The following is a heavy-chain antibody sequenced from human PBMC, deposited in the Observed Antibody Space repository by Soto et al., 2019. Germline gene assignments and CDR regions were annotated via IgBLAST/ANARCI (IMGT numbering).Heavy chain of an antibody. CDR2: ISSSSSYI. CDR1: GFTFSSYS. J-gene: IGHJ4*02. D-gene: IGHD2-15*01. Sequence: GGSLRLSCAASGFTFSSYSMNWVRRAPGKGLEWVSSISSSSSYIYYADSVKGRFTISRDNAKNSLYLQMNSLRAEDTAVYYCARVGGVVVVAAISDYWGQGTLVTVSS. V-gene: IGHV3-21*01. CDR3: ARVGGVVVVAAISDY.